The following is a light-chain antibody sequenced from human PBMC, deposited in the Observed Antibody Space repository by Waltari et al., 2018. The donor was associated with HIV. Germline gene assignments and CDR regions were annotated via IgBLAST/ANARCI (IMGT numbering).Light chain of an antibody. CDR2: AIN. V-gene: IGLV2-8*02. CDR3: TSYIPNSPFPYL. CDR1: CTDISDHDI. J-gene: IGLJ1*01. Sequence: ALTQLCPGSTAPEHAGAITRTGGCTDISDHDIISWYHLIPGQAPRLLLTAINGRPSGIADRFSGSRSDNTASLTISGLQPEDEADYYCTSYIPNSPFPYLFGTGTHVTVL.